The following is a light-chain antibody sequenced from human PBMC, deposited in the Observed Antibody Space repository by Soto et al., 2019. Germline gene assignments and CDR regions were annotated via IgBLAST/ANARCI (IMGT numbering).Light chain of an antibody. CDR3: ISYSTTDLLV. V-gene: IGLV2-14*03. CDR2: DVN. CDR1: SSDVGAYEH. Sequence: QSALTQPASVSGSPGQSVTISCTGASSDVGAYEHVSWYQQHPGRAPKLILYDVNNRPSGVSNHFSGSKSGNTASLVISGLQANDEAYYCCISYSTTDLLVFGSGTKLTVL. J-gene: IGLJ1*01.